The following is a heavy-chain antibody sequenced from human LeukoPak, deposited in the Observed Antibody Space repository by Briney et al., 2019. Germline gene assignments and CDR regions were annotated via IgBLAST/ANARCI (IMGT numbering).Heavy chain of an antibody. V-gene: IGHV1-18*01. CDR3: ARQRAMIVVVTPYYYGMDV. CDR2: ISAYNGNT. D-gene: IGHD3-22*01. CDR1: GYTFTSYG. J-gene: IGHJ6*02. Sequence: GASVKVSCKASGYTFTSYGISWVRQAPGQGLEWMGWISAYNGNTNYAQKLQGRVTMTTDTSTSTAYMELRSLRSDDTAVYYCARQRAMIVVVTPYYYGMDVWGQGTTVTVSS.